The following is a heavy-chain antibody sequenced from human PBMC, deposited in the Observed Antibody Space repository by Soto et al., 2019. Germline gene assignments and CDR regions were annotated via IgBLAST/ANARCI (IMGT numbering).Heavy chain of an antibody. Sequence: AAVNVSCMRCRYTFTLYYIHWVRQAPGKGVEWMGGLDREGGEAIYAQKWHGRVTVTEDTVTDTAYMELSGLKPDDTAVYYCATPAQLRGAMITNINFDFWGQGTPVTVSS. V-gene: IGHV1-24*01. CDR2: LDREGGEA. D-gene: IGHD3-10*01. CDR3: ATPAQLRGAMITNINFDF. J-gene: IGHJ4*02. CDR1: RYTFTLYY.